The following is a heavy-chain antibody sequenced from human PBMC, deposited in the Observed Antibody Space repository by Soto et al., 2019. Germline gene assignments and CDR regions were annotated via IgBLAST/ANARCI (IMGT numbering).Heavy chain of an antibody. CDR1: GYSINSGYY. V-gene: IGHV4-38-2*01. D-gene: IGHD2-15*01. CDR2: VFHVGHT. CDR3: ARGPDVVVAPTAEGYYLDY. Sequence: SETLSRTCAVSGYSINSGYYWGCIRQSPGQGLEWIVCVFHVGHTYYTPSLKSRVTISLDTSMNHVSLSRASVTAADTAVYYCARGPDVVVAPTAEGYYLDYWGQGALVTVSS. J-gene: IGHJ4*02.